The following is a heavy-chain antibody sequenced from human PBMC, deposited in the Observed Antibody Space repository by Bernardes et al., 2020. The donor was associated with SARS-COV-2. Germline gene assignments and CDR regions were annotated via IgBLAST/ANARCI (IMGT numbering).Heavy chain of an antibody. V-gene: IGHV3-21*01. CDR1: GFTFSSYS. J-gene: IGHJ6*02. D-gene: IGHD3-16*02. Sequence: GGSLRLSCAASGFTFSSYSMNWVRQAPGKGLEWVSSISSSSSYIYYADSVKGRFTISRDNAKNSLYLQMNSLRAEDTAVYYCASGGGVIDDYYYGMDVWGQGTTVTVSS. CDR3: ASGGGVIDDYYYGMDV. CDR2: ISSSSSYI.